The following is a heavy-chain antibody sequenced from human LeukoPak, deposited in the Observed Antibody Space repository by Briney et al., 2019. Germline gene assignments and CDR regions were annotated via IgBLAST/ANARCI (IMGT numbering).Heavy chain of an antibody. CDR3: AKVYDGSGFYERIDY. CDR1: GFTFSSYA. Sequence: GGSLRLSCAASGFTFSSYAMSWVRQAPGKGLEWVSAISGSGGTTYYADSVKGRFTISRDNSKNTLFLQMNSLRAEDTAVYYCAKVYDGSGFYERIDYWGQGTLVTVSS. V-gene: IGHV3-23*01. CDR2: ISGSGGTT. J-gene: IGHJ4*02. D-gene: IGHD3-22*01.